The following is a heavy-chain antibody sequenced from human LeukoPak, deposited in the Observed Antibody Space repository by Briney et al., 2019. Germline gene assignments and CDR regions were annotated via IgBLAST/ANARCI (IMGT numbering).Heavy chain of an antibody. J-gene: IGHJ5*02. D-gene: IGHD4-11*01. Sequence: SETLSLTCTVSGYSISSGYYWGWIRQPPGKGLEWIGSIYHSGSTYYNPSLKSRVTISVDTSKNQFSLRLSSVTAADTAVYYCARGVDDSSNYVSYNWFDPWGQGTLVTVSS. CDR2: IYHSGST. V-gene: IGHV4-38-2*02. CDR3: ARGVDDSSNYVSYNWFDP. CDR1: GYSISSGYY.